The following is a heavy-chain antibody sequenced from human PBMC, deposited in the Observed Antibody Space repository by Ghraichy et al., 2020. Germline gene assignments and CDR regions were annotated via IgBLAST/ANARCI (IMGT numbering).Heavy chain of an antibody. Sequence: GGSLRLSCAVSGFTFSSYWMHWVRQAPGKGLVWVSRINSDGSSTSYTDSVKGRFTISRDNAKNTLYLQMNSLRAEDTAVYYCASHYYDSSRYYYFHYWGQGTLVTVSS. CDR2: INSDGSST. CDR1: GFTFSSYW. D-gene: IGHD3-22*01. J-gene: IGHJ4*02. V-gene: IGHV3-74*01. CDR3: ASHYYDSSRYYYFHY.